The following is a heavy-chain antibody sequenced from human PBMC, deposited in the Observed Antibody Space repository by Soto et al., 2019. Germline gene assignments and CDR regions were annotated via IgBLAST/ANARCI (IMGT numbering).Heavy chain of an antibody. J-gene: IGHJ6*02. D-gene: IGHD6-19*01. V-gene: IGHV1-69*12. CDR1: GGTFSNYA. CDR2: IVPIFWTT. Sequence: QVQLVQSGAEVKKPGSSVKVSCKFSGGTFSNYAIDWVRLAPGHGLEWMGGIVPIFWTTYYTQKFQGRATIIADDSTTTAYLEMSSLRSEDTAIYYCARVEAVAGLYNYHGLDVWGQGTAVTVSS. CDR3: ARVEAVAGLYNYHGLDV.